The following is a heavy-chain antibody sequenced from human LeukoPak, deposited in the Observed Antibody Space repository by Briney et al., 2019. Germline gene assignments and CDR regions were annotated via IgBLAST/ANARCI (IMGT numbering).Heavy chain of an antibody. D-gene: IGHD3-22*01. CDR3: ARDRGYYDSSGSYYYYMDV. V-gene: IGHV3-7*01. Sequence: GGSLRLSCAVSGFTFSSYWMGWVRQAPGKGLAWVANINQDGSSKYYEDSVKGRFTISRDNAENSLYLQMNSLRAEDTAVYYCARDRGYYDSSGSYYYYMDVWGKGTTVTISS. CDR1: GFTFSSYW. CDR2: INQDGSSK. J-gene: IGHJ6*03.